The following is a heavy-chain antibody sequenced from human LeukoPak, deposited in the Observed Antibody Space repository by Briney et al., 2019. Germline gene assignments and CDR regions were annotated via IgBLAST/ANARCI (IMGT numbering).Heavy chain of an antibody. CDR2: MLYDGSKK. D-gene: IGHD3-3*01. CDR3: ARASLLRFLEGNWFDP. V-gene: IGHV3-30-3*01. Sequence: GGSLRLSCAASGFAFSSYAMHWVRQAPGKGLEWVAVMLYDGSKKYYADSVKGRFTISRDNSKNTLYLQMNSLRAEDTAVYYCARASLLRFLEGNWFDPWGQGTLVTVSS. J-gene: IGHJ5*02. CDR1: GFAFSSYA.